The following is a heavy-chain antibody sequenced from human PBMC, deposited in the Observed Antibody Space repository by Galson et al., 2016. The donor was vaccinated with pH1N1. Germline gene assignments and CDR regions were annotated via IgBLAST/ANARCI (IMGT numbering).Heavy chain of an antibody. Sequence: QSGAEVKKPGESLKISCKASGGTFSSFGFSWVRQAPGQGLEWMGGIIGMFAKTNYAQKFQGRVTITADELTSTAYMDLSSLTSEDTAVYYCARSPGYMVTALDNWGHGTLVTVSS. CDR1: GGTFSSFG. V-gene: IGHV1-69*01. CDR2: IIGMFAKT. J-gene: IGHJ4*01. D-gene: IGHD2-21*02. CDR3: ARSPGYMVTALDN.